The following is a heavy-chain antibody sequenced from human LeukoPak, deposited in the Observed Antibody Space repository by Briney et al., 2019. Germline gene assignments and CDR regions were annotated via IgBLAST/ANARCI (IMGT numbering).Heavy chain of an antibody. Sequence: GGSLRLSCAASGFTFSSYAMSWVRQAPGKGLEWVSAISGSGGSTYYADSVKGRFTISRDNSKNTLYLQMDNLRAEDTGVYYCARDFYDGFALDYWGQGTLVTVPS. J-gene: IGHJ4*02. CDR1: GFTFSSYA. D-gene: IGHD2/OR15-2a*01. CDR2: ISGSGGST. CDR3: ARDFYDGFALDY. V-gene: IGHV3-23*01.